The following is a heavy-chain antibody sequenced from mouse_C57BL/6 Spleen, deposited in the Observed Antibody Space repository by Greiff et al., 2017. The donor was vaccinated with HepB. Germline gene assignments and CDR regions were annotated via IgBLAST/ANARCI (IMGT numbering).Heavy chain of an antibody. D-gene: IGHD2-2*01. CDR1: GYTFTSYW. CDR2: IYPGSGST. Sequence: QVQLQQPGAELVKPGASVKMSCKASGYTFTSYWITWVKQRPGQGLEWIGDIYPGSGSTNYNEKFKSKATLTVDTSSSTAYMQLSSLTSEDSAVYYCARGGPYGYDGGYYFAYWGQGTTLTVSS. CDR3: ARGGPYGYDGGYYFAY. J-gene: IGHJ2*01. V-gene: IGHV1-55*01.